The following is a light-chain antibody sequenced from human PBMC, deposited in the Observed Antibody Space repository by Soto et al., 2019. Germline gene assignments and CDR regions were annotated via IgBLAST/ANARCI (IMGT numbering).Light chain of an antibody. CDR1: SSNIGNNA. CDR3: AAWDDSLNGPV. CDR2: YDD. V-gene: IGLV1-36*01. J-gene: IGLJ7*01. Sequence: QSVLTQPHSVSEAPRQWVTLSCSGSSSNIGNNAVNWYQQLPGKAPKLLIYYDDLLPSGVSDRFSGSKSGTSASLAISGLQSEDEADYYCAAWDDSLNGPVFGGGTQLTVL.